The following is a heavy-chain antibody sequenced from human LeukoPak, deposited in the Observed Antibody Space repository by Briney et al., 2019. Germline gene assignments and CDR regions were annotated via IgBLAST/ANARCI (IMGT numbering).Heavy chain of an antibody. CDR2: INHSGST. V-gene: IGHV4-34*01. Sequence: SETLSLTCAVYGGSFSGYYWSWIRQPPGKGLEWIGEINHSGSTNYNPSLKSRVTISVDTSKNQFSLKLSSVTAADTAVYYCAKGYYGSGSYIDYWGQGTLVTVSS. D-gene: IGHD3-10*01. CDR3: AKGYYGSGSYIDY. J-gene: IGHJ4*02. CDR1: GGSFSGYY.